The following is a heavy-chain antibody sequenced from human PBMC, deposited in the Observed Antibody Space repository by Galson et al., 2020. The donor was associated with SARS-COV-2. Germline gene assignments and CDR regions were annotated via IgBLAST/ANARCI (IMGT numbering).Heavy chain of an antibody. J-gene: IGHJ4*02. V-gene: IGHV1-46*01. D-gene: IGHD2-21*02. CDR2: INPRDDIT. CDR3: AREWGDISASVFDY. CDR1: GYTFTSYN. Sequence: ASVKVSCKTSGYTFTSYNLHWVPQAPGQGLAWVGIINPRDDITTYAQNFQGRVTVTRDTSTSTVYMELSSLRREDTALYFCAREWGDISASVFDYWGRGTLVTVSS.